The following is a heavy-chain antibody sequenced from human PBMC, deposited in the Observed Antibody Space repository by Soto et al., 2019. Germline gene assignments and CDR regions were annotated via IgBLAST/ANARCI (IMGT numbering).Heavy chain of an antibody. V-gene: IGHV4-59*08. CDR1: GGSISSYY. CDR3: ARRQGSGSYFDY. Sequence: SETLSLTCTVSGGSISSYYWSWMRQPPGKGLEWIGYIFYSGSTNYNPSLKSRVTISVDTSKNQFSLKLSSVTAADTAVYYCARRQGSGSYFDYWGQGTLVTVSS. J-gene: IGHJ4*02. CDR2: IFYSGST. D-gene: IGHD3-10*01.